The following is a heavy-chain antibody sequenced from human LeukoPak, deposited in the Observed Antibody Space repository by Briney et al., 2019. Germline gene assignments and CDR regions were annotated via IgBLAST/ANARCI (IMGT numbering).Heavy chain of an antibody. CDR1: GGXLSSLY. CDR2: IYYTGST. Sequence: SETLSLTCSVSGGXLSSLYCSWIRQPPGKGLEWMGYIYYTGSTNYNPSLKSRVTMFVDMSKNQFSLRLSSVTAADTAVYYCARHRAYSSSSPFDYWGQGTLVTVSS. J-gene: IGHJ4*02. D-gene: IGHD6-6*01. V-gene: IGHV4-59*08. CDR3: ARHRAYSSSSPFDY.